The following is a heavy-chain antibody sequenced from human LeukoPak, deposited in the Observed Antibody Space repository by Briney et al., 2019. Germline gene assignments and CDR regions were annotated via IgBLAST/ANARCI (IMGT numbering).Heavy chain of an antibody. CDR2: ISYDGSNK. CDR3: AKGKNTGSYLSHVDY. V-gene: IGHV3-30*04. J-gene: IGHJ4*02. D-gene: IGHD3-10*01. Sequence: GGSLRLSCAASGFTFSRYGMHWVRQAPGKGLEWVTAISYDGSNKYYADSVKGRFTISRDNSKNSLYLQMNSLRTEDTALYYCAKGKNTGSYLSHVDYWGQGTLVTVSS. CDR1: GFTFSRYG.